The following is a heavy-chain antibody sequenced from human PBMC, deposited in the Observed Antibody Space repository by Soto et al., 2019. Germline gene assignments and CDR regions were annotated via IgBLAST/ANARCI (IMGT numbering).Heavy chain of an antibody. Sequence: SETLSLTCTVSGDSISTSSYYWGWIRQPPGKGLEWIGSIYYSGSTYYNPSLKSRVTISVDTSKNQFSLNLSSVTAADTAVFYCASHAAPTGTLFDYWGQGTLVTVSS. CDR3: ASHAAPTGTLFDY. D-gene: IGHD1-1*01. V-gene: IGHV4-39*01. J-gene: IGHJ4*02. CDR2: IYYSGST. CDR1: GDSISTSSYY.